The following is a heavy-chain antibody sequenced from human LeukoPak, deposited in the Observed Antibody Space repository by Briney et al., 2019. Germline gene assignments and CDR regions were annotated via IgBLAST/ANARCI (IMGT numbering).Heavy chain of an antibody. CDR3: ARDRGSYSRYFDY. D-gene: IGHD1-26*01. J-gene: IGHJ4*02. CDR2: VSSSSNTI. Sequence: GGSLRLSCAASGSTFSSYSMSWVRQVPGKGLEWVSYVSSSSNTIYYADSVKGRFTISRDNAKNSLYLQMNSLRAEDTAVYYCARDRGSYSRYFDYWGQGTLVTVSS. V-gene: IGHV3-48*01. CDR1: GSTFSSYS.